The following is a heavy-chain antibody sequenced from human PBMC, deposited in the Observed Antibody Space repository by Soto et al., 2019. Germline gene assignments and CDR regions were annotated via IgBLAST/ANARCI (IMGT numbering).Heavy chain of an antibody. CDR2: AHHSGRT. CDR1: GGSMSSSNW. V-gene: IGHV4-4*02. CDR3: ARAQVRDYYDSRGYSNWFDP. D-gene: IGHD3-22*01. J-gene: IGHJ5*02. Sequence: SETLSLTCTVSGGSMSSSNWWNWVRQSPGKGLEWIGEAHHSGRTNYNPSLKSRVTISVDTSKNHFSLKLTSVTAADTAVYYCARAQVRDYYDSRGYSNWFDPRGQGTLVTVSS.